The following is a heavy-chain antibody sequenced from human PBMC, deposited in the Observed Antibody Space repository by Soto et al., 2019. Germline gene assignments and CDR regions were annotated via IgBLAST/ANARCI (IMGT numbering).Heavy chain of an antibody. CDR2: IIPIFGTA. CDR1: GGTFSSYA. Sequence: QVQLVQSGAEVKKPGSSVKVSCKASGGTFSSYAISWVRQAPGQGLEWMGGIIPIFGTANYGQKFQGRVTMTPDETPSTAYMELSSLRSEDTAVYYCARGGRGYGDAFDIWGQGTMVTVSS. J-gene: IGHJ3*02. CDR3: ARGGRGYGDAFDI. V-gene: IGHV1-69*05. D-gene: IGHD6-25*01.